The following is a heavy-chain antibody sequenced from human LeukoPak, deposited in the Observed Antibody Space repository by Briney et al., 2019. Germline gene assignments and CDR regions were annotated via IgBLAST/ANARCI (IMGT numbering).Heavy chain of an antibody. J-gene: IGHJ4*02. CDR3: ANMHYGDPNFDY. Sequence: GGSLRLSCAASGFTFSSYAMTWVRQAPGKGLEWVSAISGSGGSTYYADSVKGRFTISRDNSKNTLYLQMNSLRAEDTAVYYCANMHYGDPNFDYWGQGTLVTVSS. D-gene: IGHD4-17*01. CDR2: ISGSGGST. CDR1: GFTFSSYA. V-gene: IGHV3-23*01.